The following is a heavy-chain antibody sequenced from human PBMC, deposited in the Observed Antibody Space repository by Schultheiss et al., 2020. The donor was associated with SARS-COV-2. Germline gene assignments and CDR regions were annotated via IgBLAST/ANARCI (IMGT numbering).Heavy chain of an antibody. J-gene: IGHJ4*02. V-gene: IGHV4-39*01. D-gene: IGHD3-10*01. CDR3: ARLYYYGSANYFDY. Sequence: SETLSLTCTVSGGSISSSSYYWGWIRQPPGKGLEWIGSIYYSGSTYYNPSLKSRVTISVDTSKNQFSLKLSSVTAADTAVYYCARLYYYGSANYFDYWGQGTLVTVSS. CDR2: IYYSGST. CDR1: GGSISSSSYY.